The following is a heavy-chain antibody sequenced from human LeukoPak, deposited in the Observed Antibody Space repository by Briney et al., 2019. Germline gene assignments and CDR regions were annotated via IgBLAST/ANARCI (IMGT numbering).Heavy chain of an antibody. Sequence: PSETLSLTCTVSIDXISSYYWSWIRQPPGKGLEWVGYIFYSGSTNYNPSLKSRVTISVDTSKNQLSLKLNSVTAADTAVYYCAGSYNWSDDFDYWGPGTLVTVSS. V-gene: IGHV4-59*01. J-gene: IGHJ4*02. CDR1: IDXISSYY. CDR3: AGSYNWSDDFDY. D-gene: IGHD1-1*01. CDR2: IFYSGST.